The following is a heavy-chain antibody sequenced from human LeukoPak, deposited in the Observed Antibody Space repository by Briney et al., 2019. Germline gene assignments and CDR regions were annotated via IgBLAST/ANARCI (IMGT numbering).Heavy chain of an antibody. J-gene: IGHJ4*02. Sequence: GGSLRLSCAAFGFTFSSYDMSWDRQAPGKGLEWVSVIIGSGSSTYYADSVKGRFTISRDNSKNTLYLQMNSLRAEDTAIYYCAKEVSMAGTGYFDYWGQGTLVTASS. V-gene: IGHV3-23*01. D-gene: IGHD6-19*01. CDR2: IIGSGSST. CDR1: GFTFSSYD. CDR3: AKEVSMAGTGYFDY.